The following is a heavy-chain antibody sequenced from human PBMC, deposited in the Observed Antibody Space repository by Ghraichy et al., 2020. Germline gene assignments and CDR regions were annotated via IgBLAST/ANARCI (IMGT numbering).Heavy chain of an antibody. CDR1: GGSINSNDW. Sequence: SETLSLTCAVSGGSINSNDWWSWVRQPPGKVLELSAEIYQSGRTNYNPSLKSRVTISVDKSKNQFSLMLSSATAADTAVYYCSRVEQITAVFDYWGQGTLVTVSS. V-gene: IGHV4-4*02. D-gene: IGHD1-20*01. J-gene: IGHJ4*02. CDR3: SRVEQITAVFDY. CDR2: IYQSGRT.